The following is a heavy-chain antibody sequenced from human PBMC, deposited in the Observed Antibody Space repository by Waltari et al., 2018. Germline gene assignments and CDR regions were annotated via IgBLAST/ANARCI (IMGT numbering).Heavy chain of an antibody. CDR1: GETFKKYS. V-gene: IGHV1-69*08. Sequence: VQPLQSGAEVKKPGPSVTVSCKAHGETFKKYSISWVRLAPGQGLEWMGRVLPFIGSSNHIQKFQGRLTLTADKSTTTASMKRTRLRSDDTAMYDCARGRGDGWNVNVFDVWGQGTLVIVSS. J-gene: IGHJ3*01. CDR2: VLPFIGSS. D-gene: IGHD1-1*01. CDR3: ARGRGDGWNVNVFDV.